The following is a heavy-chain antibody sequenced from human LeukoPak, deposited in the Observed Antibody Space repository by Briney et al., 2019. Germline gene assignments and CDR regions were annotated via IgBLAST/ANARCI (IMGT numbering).Heavy chain of an antibody. D-gene: IGHD5-12*01. CDR2: IEGDGNRI. J-gene: IGHJ4*02. CDR1: GFTLSAYW. Sequence: GGSLRLSCAASGFTLSAYWMHWVRQAPGKGLMWVSRIEGDGNRITYADSVKGRFTISRVNAKNTLYLQMNSLRAEDTAVYYCTRDWRNLGYDYWGQGTLVTVSS. V-gene: IGHV3-74*01. CDR3: TRDWRNLGYDY.